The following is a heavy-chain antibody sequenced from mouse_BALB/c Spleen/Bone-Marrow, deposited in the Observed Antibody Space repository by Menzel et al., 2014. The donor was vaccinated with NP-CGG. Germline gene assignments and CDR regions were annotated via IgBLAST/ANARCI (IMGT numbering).Heavy chain of an antibody. Sequence: EVQGVESGGGIVKPGGSLKLSCAASGFTLSSCAMSWVRQTPEKRLEWVATISSGGSYTYCLDSVKGRFTISRDNAKNTLYLQMSSLRSKDTAMYYCARAGRYDGNFDYWGQGTTLTVSS. CDR2: ISSGGSYT. V-gene: IGHV5-9-3*01. CDR3: ARAGRYDGNFDY. D-gene: IGHD2-14*01. CDR1: GFTLSSCA. J-gene: IGHJ2*01.